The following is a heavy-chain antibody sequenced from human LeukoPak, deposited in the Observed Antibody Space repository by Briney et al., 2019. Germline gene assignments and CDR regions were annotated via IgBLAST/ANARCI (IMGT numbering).Heavy chain of an antibody. J-gene: IGHJ4*02. Sequence: GESLKISCKGSGYSFTSYWISWVRQMPGKGLEWMGRIDPSDSYTNYSPSFQGHVTISADKSISTAYLQWSSLKASDTAMYYCARGSPYCSGGSCYLNWGQGTLVAVSS. CDR2: IDPSDSYT. V-gene: IGHV5-10-1*01. D-gene: IGHD2-15*01. CDR3: ARGSPYCSGGSCYLN. CDR1: GYSFTSYW.